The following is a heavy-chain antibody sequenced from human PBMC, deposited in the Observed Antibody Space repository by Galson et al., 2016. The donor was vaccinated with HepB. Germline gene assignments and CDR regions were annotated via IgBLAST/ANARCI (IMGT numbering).Heavy chain of an antibody. CDR3: ARNAPNEGSGWILYFDL. CDR1: GGSISSSSDY. J-gene: IGHJ2*01. D-gene: IGHD6-19*01. CDR2: IYYSGRT. Sequence: SETLSLTCTVSGGSISSSSDYWGWIRQPPGKGLEWIGSIYYSGRTYNNPSLRSRVSISVDTSKNQFSLKLSSVTAADTGVYYCARNAPNEGSGWILYFDLWGRGTLVTVSS. V-gene: IGHV4-39*01.